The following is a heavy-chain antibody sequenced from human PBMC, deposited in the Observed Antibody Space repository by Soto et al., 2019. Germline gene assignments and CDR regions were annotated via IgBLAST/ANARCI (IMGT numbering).Heavy chain of an antibody. D-gene: IGHD3-16*02. CDR2: IIGDGNEI. J-gene: IGHJ4*02. Sequence: EVQLAESGGGLVQPGGSLRLSCAASGFTFSSHWMHWVRQAPGKGLMWVSRIIGDGNEITYADSVKGRFTISRDNAKNTVILQMNSLRAEDTAVYYCVRGHVRGNDRHFDYWGQGTLVTVSS. CDR1: GFTFSSHW. CDR3: VRGHVRGNDRHFDY. V-gene: IGHV3-74*01.